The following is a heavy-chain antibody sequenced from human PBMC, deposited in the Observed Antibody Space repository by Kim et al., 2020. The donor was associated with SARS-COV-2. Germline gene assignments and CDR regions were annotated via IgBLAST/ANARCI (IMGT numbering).Heavy chain of an antibody. V-gene: IGHV3-23*01. J-gene: IGHJ4*02. CDR3: MKGGWGWVWDH. Sequence: GGSLRLSCTTSGFTFTGYAMSWVRQPPGKGLEWVSSIDGDGGTTYYVDSVKGRFTISRDNSKNTLYLQMNSLRADDTAVYYCMKGGWGWVWDHWGQGTRVTVSS. CDR2: IDGDGGTT. CDR1: GFTFTGYA. D-gene: IGHD2-21*01.